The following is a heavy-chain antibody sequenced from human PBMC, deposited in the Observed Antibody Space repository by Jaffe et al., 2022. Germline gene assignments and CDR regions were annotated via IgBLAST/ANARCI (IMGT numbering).Heavy chain of an antibody. V-gene: IGHV4-38-2*01. J-gene: IGHJ5*02. Sequence: QVQLQESGPGLVKPSETLSLTCAVSGYSISSGYYWGWIRQPPGKGLEWIGSIYHSGSTYYNPSLKSRVTISVDTSKNQFSLKLSSVTAADTAVYYCARHHSSGQYGEGWFDPWGQGTLVTVSS. D-gene: IGHD3-22*01. CDR2: IYHSGST. CDR3: ARHHSSGQYGEGWFDP. CDR1: GYSISSGYY.